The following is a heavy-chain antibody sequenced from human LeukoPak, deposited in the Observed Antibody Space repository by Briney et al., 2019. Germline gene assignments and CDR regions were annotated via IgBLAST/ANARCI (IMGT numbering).Heavy chain of an antibody. CDR3: GRDLGGRSGY. Sequence: GGSLRLSCAVSGFTFKTYCMHLVRQVPREGLVWVSRINEDGSITNYADSVKGRFSISRDNAKNTLYLQMNSLRAEDTAVYYCGRDLGGRSGYWGQGTLVTVSS. V-gene: IGHV3-74*01. CDR2: INEDGSIT. D-gene: IGHD1-26*01. CDR1: GFTFKTYC. J-gene: IGHJ4*02.